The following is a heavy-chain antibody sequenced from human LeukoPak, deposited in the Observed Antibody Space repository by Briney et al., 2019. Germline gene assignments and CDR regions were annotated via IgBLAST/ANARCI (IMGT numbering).Heavy chain of an antibody. V-gene: IGHV4-38-2*02. D-gene: IGHD6-13*01. CDR3: ARSSRWFGDAFDI. J-gene: IGHJ3*02. CDR1: GYSISSGYY. Sequence: PSETLSLTCTVSGYSISSGYYWGWIRQPPGKGLEWIGSIYHSGSTNYNPSLRSRVTISVDTSKNQFSLKLSSVTAADTAVYCARSSRWFGDAFDIWGQGTMVTVSS. CDR2: IYHSGST.